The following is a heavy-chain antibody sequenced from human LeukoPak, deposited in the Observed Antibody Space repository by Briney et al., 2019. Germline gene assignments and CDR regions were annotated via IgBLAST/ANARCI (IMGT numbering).Heavy chain of an antibody. D-gene: IGHD5-12*01. CDR2: IKSKTDGGTT. V-gene: IGHV3-15*01. CDR1: GFTFSNAW. CDR3: TTRGYSGYELVDY. J-gene: IGHJ4*02. Sequence: RPGGSLRLSCAASGFTFSNAWMSWVRQAPGKGLEWVGRIKSKTDGGTTDYAAPVKGRFTISRDDSKSAVYLQMNSLKTEDTAVYRCTTRGYSGYELVDYWGQGTLVAVSS.